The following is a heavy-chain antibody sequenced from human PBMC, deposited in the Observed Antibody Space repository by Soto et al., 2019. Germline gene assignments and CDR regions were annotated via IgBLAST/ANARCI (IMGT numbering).Heavy chain of an antibody. J-gene: IGHJ4*02. Sequence: QVQLVQSGAEVKKPGSSVKVSCKASGGTFSSYAISWVRQAPGQGLEWMGGIIPIFGTANYAQKFQGRVTSTADESTSTDYMERSSLRSEDTAVYYCASRLVAGVVVTPFDYWGQGTLVTVSS. CDR1: GGTFSSYA. CDR3: ASRLVAGVVVTPFDY. CDR2: IIPIFGTA. V-gene: IGHV1-69*12. D-gene: IGHD3-22*01.